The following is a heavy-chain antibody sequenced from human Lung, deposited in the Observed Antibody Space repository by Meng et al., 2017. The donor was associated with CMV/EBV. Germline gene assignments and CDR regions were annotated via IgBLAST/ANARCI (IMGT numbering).Heavy chain of an antibody. D-gene: IGHD6-19*01. CDR3: ATDAVARGDY. V-gene: IGHV1-69*10. Sequence: SXXVSCKASRGRFGNYGISWARQAPGQGLEWMGGIIPFLGVASYAPKFKGRFTITTDKSTGTVYMDLSSLRSEDTAVYYCATDAVARGDYWAQGTVVTVSS. CDR1: RGRFGNYG. CDR2: IIPFLGVA. J-gene: IGHJ4*02.